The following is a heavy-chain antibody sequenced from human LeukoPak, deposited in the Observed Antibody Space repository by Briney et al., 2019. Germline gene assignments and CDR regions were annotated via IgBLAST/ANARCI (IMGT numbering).Heavy chain of an antibody. V-gene: IGHV1-8*03. J-gene: IGHJ6*03. CDR3: ARGTLGDYDFRSGYYSDYYMDV. CDR1: GYTFTSYD. CDR2: MNPNSGNT. D-gene: IGHD3-3*01. Sequence: ASVKVSCKASGYTFTSYDINWVRQATGQGLEWMGWMNPNSGNTGYAQKFQGRVTITRNTSISTAYMELSSLRSEDTAVYYCARGTLGDYDFRSGYYSDYYMDVWGKGTTVTVSS.